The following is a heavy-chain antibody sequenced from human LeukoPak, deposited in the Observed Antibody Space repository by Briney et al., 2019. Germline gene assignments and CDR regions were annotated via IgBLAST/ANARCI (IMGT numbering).Heavy chain of an antibody. Sequence: PGGSLRLSCAASGFTFSLYWMTWVRQPPGKGLEWVANIKQDGSEKYYLDSVKGRFTISKDNVKNSLYLQMNDLRADDTAVYYCARDFGGYSYGYDYWGQGAPVTVSS. CDR1: GFTFSLYW. CDR3: ARDFGGYSYGYDY. D-gene: IGHD5-18*01. V-gene: IGHV3-7*01. CDR2: IKQDGSEK. J-gene: IGHJ4*02.